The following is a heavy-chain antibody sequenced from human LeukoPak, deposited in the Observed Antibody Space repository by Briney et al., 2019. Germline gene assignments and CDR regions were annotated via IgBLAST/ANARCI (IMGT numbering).Heavy chain of an antibody. CDR3: ARARESMATAGSYFDY. V-gene: IGHV4-30-2*01. Sequence: PSETLSLTCAVSGGSISSGDYSWSWIRQPPGSGLEWIGYIWHSGHTNYNPSLRSRVTISLARSNSQFSLRLSSVTAADTAVYYCARARESMATAGSYFDYWGQGTLSPSPQ. CDR1: GGSISSGDYS. D-gene: IGHD6-13*01. CDR2: IWHSGHT. J-gene: IGHJ4*02.